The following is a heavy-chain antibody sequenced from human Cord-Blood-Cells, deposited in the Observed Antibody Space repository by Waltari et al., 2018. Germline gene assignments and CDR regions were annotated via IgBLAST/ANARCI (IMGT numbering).Heavy chain of an antibody. J-gene: IGHJ4*02. Sequence: VQLQQWGAGLLKPSETLSLTCAVYGGSFSGYSWSWIRQPPGKGLEWIGEINHSGSTNYNPSLKSRVTISVDTSKNQFSLKLSSVTAADTAVYYCAAGYYFDYWGQGTLVTVSS. CDR1: GGSFSGYS. CDR2: INHSGST. CDR3: AAGYYFDY. D-gene: IGHD3-9*01. V-gene: IGHV4-34*01.